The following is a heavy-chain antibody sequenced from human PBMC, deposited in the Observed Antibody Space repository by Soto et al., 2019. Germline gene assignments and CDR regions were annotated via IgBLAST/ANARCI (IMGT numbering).Heavy chain of an antibody. D-gene: IGHD1-26*01. J-gene: IGHJ6*02. CDR1: GGSVSSGDYY. CDR3: ARDRSGSYYGTYYYYYGMDV. V-gene: IGHV4-30-4*01. Sequence: TLSVACTVSGGSVSSGDYYWSWSRKPPGKGLEWIRYIYYSGSTYYNPSLKSRVTISVDTSKKQFSLKLRSVTAADKAVYHCARDRSGSYYGTYYYYYGMDVWGQGPTGTVSS. CDR2: IYYSGST.